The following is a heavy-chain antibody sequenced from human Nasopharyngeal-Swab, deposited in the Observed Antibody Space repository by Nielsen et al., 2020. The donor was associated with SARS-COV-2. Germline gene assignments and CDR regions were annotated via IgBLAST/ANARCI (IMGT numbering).Heavy chain of an antibody. CDR2: IIVNLGMT. V-gene: IGHV1-69*10. D-gene: IGHD4-17*01. Sequence: SSVQVSCKASGDTFNSYPISWVRQAPGQGLEWMGGIIVNLGMTKYAQKFKDSVIINADESTGTAYMELSSLRSEDTAVYYCATWGIGYGENAHATFDSWGQGTQVTVSS. CDR1: GDTFNSYP. CDR3: ATWGIGYGENAHATFDS. J-gene: IGHJ4*02.